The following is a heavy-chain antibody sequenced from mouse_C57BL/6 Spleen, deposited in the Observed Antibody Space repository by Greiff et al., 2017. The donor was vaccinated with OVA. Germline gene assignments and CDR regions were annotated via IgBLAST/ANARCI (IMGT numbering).Heavy chain of an antibody. CDR2: IDPSDSET. J-gene: IGHJ3*01. V-gene: IGHV1-52*01. CDR1: GYTFTSYW. CDR3: ARDNYSTSWFAY. D-gene: IGHD2-5*01. Sequence: QVQLQQPGAELVRPGSSVKLSCKASGYTFTSYWMHWVKQRPIQGLEWIGNIDPSDSETHYNQKFKDKATLTVDKSSSTAYMQLSSLTSEDSAVYYCARDNYSTSWFAYWGQGTLVTVSA.